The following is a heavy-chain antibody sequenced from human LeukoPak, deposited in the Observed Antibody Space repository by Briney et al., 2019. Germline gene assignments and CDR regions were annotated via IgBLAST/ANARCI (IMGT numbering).Heavy chain of an antibody. J-gene: IGHJ4*02. CDR2: ISSSSSYT. Sequence: GGSLRLSCAASGFTFSDYCMSWIRQAPGKGLEWVSYISSSSSYTNFADSVKGRFTISRDNAKNSLYLQMNSLRAEDTAVYYCATGQQLAPGQVHWGQGILVTVSS. CDR1: GFTFSDYC. V-gene: IGHV3-11*03. CDR3: ATGQQLAPGQVH. D-gene: IGHD6-13*01.